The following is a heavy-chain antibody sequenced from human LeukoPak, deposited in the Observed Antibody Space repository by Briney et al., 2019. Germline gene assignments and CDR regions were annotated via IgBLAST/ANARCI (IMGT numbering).Heavy chain of an antibody. CDR1: GFTFRRDD. CDR3: AKAFSNSWQFDP. CDR2: ISDRGDES. V-gene: IGHV3-23*01. J-gene: IGHJ5*02. Sequence: GGSLRLSCAASGFTFRRDDMRWVRQASGKGVKWVSSISDRGDESYYADSVKGRFTISRDNSKKTVYLQMNNLRVEDTALYYCAKAFSNSWQFDPWGQGTLVTVSS. D-gene: IGHD6-13*01.